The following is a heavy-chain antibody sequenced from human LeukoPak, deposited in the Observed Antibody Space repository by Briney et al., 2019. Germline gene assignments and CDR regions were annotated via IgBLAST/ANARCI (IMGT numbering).Heavy chain of an antibody. Sequence: GASVKVSCKASGYTFTGYYMHWVRQAPGQGLEWMGWINPNSGGTNYAQKFQGRVTMTRDTSISTAYMELSRLRSDDTVVYYCARGWDIAAAGSVLVDYWGQGTLVTVSS. D-gene: IGHD6-13*01. J-gene: IGHJ4*02. V-gene: IGHV1-2*02. CDR1: GYTFTGYY. CDR3: ARGWDIAAAGSVLVDY. CDR2: INPNSGGT.